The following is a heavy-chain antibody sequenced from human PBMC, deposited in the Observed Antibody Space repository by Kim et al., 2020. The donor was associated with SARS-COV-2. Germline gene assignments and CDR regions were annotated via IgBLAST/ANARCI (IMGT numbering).Heavy chain of an antibody. V-gene: IGHV3-21*01. D-gene: IGHD2-15*01. CDR3: ARVGKLGYCISM. CDR1: GFTFGDYN. CDR2: SFSCSKV. J-gene: IGHJ6*01. Sequence: GGSLRLSCAASGFTFGDYNMNWVRQAPGKGLEWLCSSFSCSKVYYAESVKGRFAISRDTAKNSLHLQMNSLRVEDTAIYYCARVGKLGYCISM.